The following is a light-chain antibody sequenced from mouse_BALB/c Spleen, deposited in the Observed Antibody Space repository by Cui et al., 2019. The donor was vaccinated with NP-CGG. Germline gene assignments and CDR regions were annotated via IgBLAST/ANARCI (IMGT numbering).Light chain of an antibody. J-gene: IGLJ1*01. CDR3: ALWYSNHWV. CDR2: GTN. Sequence: QAVVTQESAPTTSPGETVTRTCRSITEAVTTSNYANLVQEKPNHLFTGLIGGTNNRAPGVPARFSGSLIGDKAALTITGAQTEDEAIYFCALWYSNHWVFGGGTKLTVL. V-gene: IGLV1*01. CDR1: TEAVTTSNY.